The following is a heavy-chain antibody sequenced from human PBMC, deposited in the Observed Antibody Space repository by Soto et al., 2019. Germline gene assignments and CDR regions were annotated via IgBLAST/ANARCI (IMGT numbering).Heavy chain of an antibody. Sequence: QVQLVQSGAEVKKPGASVKVSCKASGYTFTSYDISWVRQATGQGLEWMGWMNPNSGNTGYAQKFQGRVTMTRNTSISTAYMELSSLRSEDTAVYYCARGRVDFWSGYYSAFSWFDPWGQGTLVTVSS. V-gene: IGHV1-8*01. CDR2: MNPNSGNT. D-gene: IGHD3-3*01. CDR1: GYTFTSYD. CDR3: ARGRVDFWSGYYSAFSWFDP. J-gene: IGHJ5*02.